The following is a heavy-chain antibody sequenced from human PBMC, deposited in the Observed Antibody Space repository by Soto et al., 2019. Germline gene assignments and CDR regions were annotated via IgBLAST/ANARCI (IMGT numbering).Heavy chain of an antibody. CDR3: ARDLWGSDDAFDI. CDR2: ISSSSSTI. J-gene: IGHJ3*02. CDR1: GFTFSSYS. V-gene: IGHV3-48*01. Sequence: EVQLVESGGGLVQPGGSLRLSCAASGFTFSSYSMNWVRQAPGKGLEWVSYISSSSSTIYYADSVKGRFTISRDNAKNSLYLQMNSLRAEDTAVYYCARDLWGSDDAFDIWGQGTMVTVSS. D-gene: IGHD3-16*01.